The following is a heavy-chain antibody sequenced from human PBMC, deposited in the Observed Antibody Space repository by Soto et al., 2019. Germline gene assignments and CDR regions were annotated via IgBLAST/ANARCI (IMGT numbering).Heavy chain of an antibody. CDR2: ISYSGNT. CDR1: CGSITSGSYF. V-gene: IGHV4-31*11. Sequence: QVQLQGSGPGLVKPSQTLSLTCANTCGSITSGSYFWTWIRQLPGKGLEWIGHISYSGNTDYNPSLKSRVTLSRDTSKNQFSLKLSAVTAADTAVYYCARGKRPIAMFFDYWGQGTLVTVSS. D-gene: IGHD6-25*01. CDR3: ARGKRPIAMFFDY. J-gene: IGHJ4*02.